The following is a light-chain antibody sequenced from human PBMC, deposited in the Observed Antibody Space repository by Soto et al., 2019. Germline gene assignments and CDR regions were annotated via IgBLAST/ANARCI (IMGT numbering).Light chain of an antibody. V-gene: IGKV3-11*01. Sequence: EIVMTQSPVTLSVSPGERATLSCRASQSVSSFLAWYQQKPGQAPRLLIYDASHRATGIPARFSGSGSGTDFTLTISSLEPEDFAVYYCQQRSNWPKTFGQRAKVDI. CDR1: QSVSSF. CDR3: QQRSNWPKT. CDR2: DAS. J-gene: IGKJ1*01.